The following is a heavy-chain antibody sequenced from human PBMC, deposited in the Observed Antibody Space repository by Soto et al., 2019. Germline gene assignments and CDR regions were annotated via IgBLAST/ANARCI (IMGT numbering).Heavy chain of an antibody. CDR2: IYHRGST. CDR3: AREQFRGSGYYLSF. D-gene: IGHD3-22*01. Sequence: SETLSLTCTVSGGSISSSSYYWGWIRQPPGKGLEWIGCIYHRGSTYYNPSLKSRVTISVDRSKNQFSLKLSSVTAADTAVYYCAREQFRGSGYYLSFWGQGTLVTVSS. J-gene: IGHJ4*02. CDR1: GGSISSSSYY. V-gene: IGHV4-39*07.